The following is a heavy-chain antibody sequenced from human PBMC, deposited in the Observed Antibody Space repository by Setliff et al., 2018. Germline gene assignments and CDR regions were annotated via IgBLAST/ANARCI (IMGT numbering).Heavy chain of an antibody. CDR2: IHHSGST. V-gene: IGHV4-34*01. CDR3: ARGTKTMVINYWYFDV. Sequence: LSLTCAVYGGSFSDYWWSWIRQLPGKGLEWIAEIHHSGSTNFHPSLKSRVAISVDPSKNQFYLNLRSVTAADTAVYFCARGTKTMVINYWYFDVGGRGTPVTVSS. D-gene: IGHD4-17*01. J-gene: IGHJ2*01. CDR1: GGSFSDYW.